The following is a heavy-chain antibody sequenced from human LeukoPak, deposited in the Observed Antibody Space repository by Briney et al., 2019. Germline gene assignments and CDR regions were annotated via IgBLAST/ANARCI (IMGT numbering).Heavy chain of an antibody. J-gene: IGHJ4*02. CDR1: GYTFTSYG. D-gene: IGHD5-12*01. CDR2: INPNSGGT. Sequence: RGASVKVSCKASGYTFTSYGISWVRQAPGQGLEWMGWINPNSGGTNYAQKFQGWVTMTRDTSISTAYMELSRLRSDDTAVYYCARDEKGGYYFDYWGQGTLVTVSS. CDR3: ARDEKGGYYFDY. V-gene: IGHV1-2*04.